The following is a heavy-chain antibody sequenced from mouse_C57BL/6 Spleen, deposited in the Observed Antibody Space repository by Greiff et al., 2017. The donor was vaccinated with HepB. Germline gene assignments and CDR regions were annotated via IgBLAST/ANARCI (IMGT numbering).Heavy chain of an antibody. J-gene: IGHJ4*01. CDR2: INYDGSST. V-gene: IGHV5-16*01. CDR3: ARDRGWDSAMDY. CDR1: GFTFSDYY. Sequence: EVKLMESEGGLVQPGSSMKLSCTASGFTFSDYYMAWVRQVPEKGLEWVANINYDGSSTYYLDSLKSRFIISRDNAKNILYLQMSSLKSEDTATYYCARDRGWDSAMDYWGQVTSVTVSS. D-gene: IGHD3-3*01.